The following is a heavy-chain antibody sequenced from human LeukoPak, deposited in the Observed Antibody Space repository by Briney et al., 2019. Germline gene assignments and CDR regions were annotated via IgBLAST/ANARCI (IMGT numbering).Heavy chain of an antibody. J-gene: IGHJ4*02. CDR1: GGSVSSGSYY. V-gene: IGHV4-61*01. D-gene: IGHD4-17*01. CDR2: IYYSGST. CDR3: ARGSTVTTVDFDY. Sequence: PSETLSLTCTVSGGSVSSGSYYWSWIRQPPGKGLEWIGYIYYSGSTNYNPSLKSRVTISVDTSKNQFSLKLSSVTAADTAVYYCARGSTVTTVDFDYWGQGTLVTVSS.